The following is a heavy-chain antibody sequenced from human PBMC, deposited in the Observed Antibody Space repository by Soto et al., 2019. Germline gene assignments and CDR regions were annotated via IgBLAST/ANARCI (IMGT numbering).Heavy chain of an antibody. CDR1: GYTFTSYY. D-gene: IGHD2-2*02. CDR2: INPSGGST. J-gene: IGHJ6*02. V-gene: IGHV1-46*01. CDR3: ARDSGYQLLYSGKPTYYYYYYGMDV. Sequence: GASVKVSCKASGYTFTSYYMHWVRQAPGQGLEWMGIINPSGGSTSYAQKFQGRVTMTRDTSTSTVYMELSSLRSEDTAVYYCARDSGYQLLYSGKPTYYYYYYGMDVWGQGTTVTVSS.